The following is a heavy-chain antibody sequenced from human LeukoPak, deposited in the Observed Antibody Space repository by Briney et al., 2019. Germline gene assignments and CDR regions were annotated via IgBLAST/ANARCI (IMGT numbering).Heavy chain of an antibody. Sequence: GGSLRLSCAASGFTFSSYAMSWVRQAPGKGPEWVSAISGSGGSTYYADSVKGRFTISRDNSKSTLYLQMNSLRAEDTAVYYCATPDVVVPAAITLGYWGQGTLVTVSS. CDR3: ATPDVVVPAAITLGY. D-gene: IGHD2-2*01. CDR2: ISGSGGST. V-gene: IGHV3-23*01. J-gene: IGHJ4*02. CDR1: GFTFSSYA.